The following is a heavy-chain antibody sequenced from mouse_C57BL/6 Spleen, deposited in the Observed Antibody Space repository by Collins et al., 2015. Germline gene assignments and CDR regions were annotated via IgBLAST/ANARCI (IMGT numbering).Heavy chain of an antibody. J-gene: IGHJ2*01. CDR2: IYPGNGDT. Sequence: WIGAIYPGNGDTSYNQKFKGKATLTVDKSSSTAYMQLSSLTSEDSAVYFCARYRSYYSNYGYFDYWGQGTTLTVSS. D-gene: IGHD2-5*01. V-gene: IGHV1-12*01. CDR3: ARYRSYYSNYGYFDY.